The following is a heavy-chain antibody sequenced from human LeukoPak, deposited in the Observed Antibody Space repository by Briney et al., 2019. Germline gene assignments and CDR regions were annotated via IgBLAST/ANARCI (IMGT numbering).Heavy chain of an antibody. CDR2: IYSGGST. J-gene: IGHJ4*02. Sequence: PGGSLRLSCAASGFTVCSNYMSWVRQAPGKGLEWVSVIYSGGSTYYADSVKGRFTISRHNSKNTLYLQMNSLRAEDTAVYYCARATGSYLLAVDYWGQGTLVTVSS. CDR1: GFTVCSNY. V-gene: IGHV3-53*04. CDR3: ARATGSYLLAVDY. D-gene: IGHD1-26*01.